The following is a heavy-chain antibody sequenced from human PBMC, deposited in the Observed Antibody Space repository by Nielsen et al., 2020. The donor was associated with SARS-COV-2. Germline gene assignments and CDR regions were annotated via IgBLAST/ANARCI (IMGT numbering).Heavy chain of an antibody. CDR3: TRDDFWSGYYSY. D-gene: IGHD3-3*01. CDR2: FDPEDGET. V-gene: IGHV1-24*01. Sequence: ASVKVSCKVSGYTLTELSMHWVRQAPGKGLEWMGGFDPEDGETIYTQKFQGRVTMTEDTSTDTAYMELSSLRSEDTAVYYCTRDDFWSGYYSYWGQGTLVTVSS. CDR1: GYTLTELS. J-gene: IGHJ4*02.